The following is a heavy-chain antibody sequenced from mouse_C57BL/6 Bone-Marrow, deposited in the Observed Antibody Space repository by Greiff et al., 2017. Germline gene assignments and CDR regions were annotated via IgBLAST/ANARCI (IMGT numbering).Heavy chain of an antibody. D-gene: IGHD2-4*01. CDR1: GYTFTSYW. Sequence: QVQLQQPGAELVKPGASVKLSCKASGYTFTSYWMQWVKQRPGQGLEWIGEIDPSDSYTNYNQKFKGKATLTVDTSSSTAYMQLSSLTSEDSAVYYCARGYYDYDGYYVDYWGQGTTLTVSS. CDR2: IDPSDSYT. CDR3: ARGYYDYDGYYVDY. V-gene: IGHV1-50*01. J-gene: IGHJ2*01.